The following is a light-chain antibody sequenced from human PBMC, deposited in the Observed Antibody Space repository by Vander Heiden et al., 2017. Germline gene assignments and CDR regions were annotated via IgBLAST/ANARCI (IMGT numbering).Light chain of an antibody. CDR3: QVWDSGSDHVV. CDR1: NIGTYS. Sequence: SYLLTQPPSVSVAPGQTARITCGGNNIGTYSVHWYQQKSGQAPVLVVYDDSDRPSGIPERFSGSNSGNTPTLIISRVEAGDEADYYCQVWDSGSDHVVFGGGTKLTVL. CDR2: DDS. V-gene: IGLV3-21*02. J-gene: IGLJ2*01.